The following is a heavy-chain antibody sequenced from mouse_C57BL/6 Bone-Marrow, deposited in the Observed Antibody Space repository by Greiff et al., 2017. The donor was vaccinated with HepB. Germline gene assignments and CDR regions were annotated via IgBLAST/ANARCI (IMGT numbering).Heavy chain of an antibody. CDR3: ANNYVWFAY. CDR1: GFSLTSYG. V-gene: IGHV2-2*01. J-gene: IGHJ3*01. Sequence: VQLQQSGPGLVQPSQSLSITCTVSGFSLTSYGVHWVRQSPGKGLEWLGVIWSGGSTDYNAAFISRLSISKDNSKSQVIFKMNSLQADDTAIYYCANNYVWFAYWGQGTLVTVSA. D-gene: IGHD1-3*01. CDR2: IWSGGST.